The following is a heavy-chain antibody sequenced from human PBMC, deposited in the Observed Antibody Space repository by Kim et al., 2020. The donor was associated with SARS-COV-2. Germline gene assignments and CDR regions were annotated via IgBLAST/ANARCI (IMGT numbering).Heavy chain of an antibody. Sequence: VKGRVTISRDNSKNTVYLQMNSMRPEDTAVFYCGRGEKGADRILDSGMYAWGQGTTVTVSS. D-gene: IGHD3-16*01. CDR3: GRGEKGADRILDSGMYA. J-gene: IGHJ6*02. V-gene: IGHV3-30*01.